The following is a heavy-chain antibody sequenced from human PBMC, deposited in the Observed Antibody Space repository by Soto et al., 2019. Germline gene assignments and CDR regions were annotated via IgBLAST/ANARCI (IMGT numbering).Heavy chain of an antibody. V-gene: IGHV3-30*04. D-gene: IGHD5-12*01. CDR2: VSYDGSYK. CDR3: AREPWGYSGSAKHFDY. J-gene: IGHJ4*01. CDR1: GFTFRTFA. Sequence: GALRLSCAASGFTFRTFAMHWVRQVPGKGLEWVAVVSYDGSYKSYADSVKGRFTISRDNSKNTLYLQLNSLRADDTAVFYCAREPWGYSGSAKHFDYWGHGTLVTVSS.